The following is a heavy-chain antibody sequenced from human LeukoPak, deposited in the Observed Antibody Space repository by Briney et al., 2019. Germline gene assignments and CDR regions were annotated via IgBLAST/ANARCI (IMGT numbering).Heavy chain of an antibody. Sequence: ASVKVSCKASGYTFTGYYMHWVRQAPGQGLEWMGRINPNSGGTNYAQKFQGRVTMTRDTSISTAYMELSRLRSDDTAVYYCASRPAYGGRYYFDYWGQGTLVTVSS. D-gene: IGHD4/OR15-4a*01. V-gene: IGHV1-2*06. CDR3: ASRPAYGGRYYFDY. J-gene: IGHJ4*02. CDR2: INPNSGGT. CDR1: GYTFTGYY.